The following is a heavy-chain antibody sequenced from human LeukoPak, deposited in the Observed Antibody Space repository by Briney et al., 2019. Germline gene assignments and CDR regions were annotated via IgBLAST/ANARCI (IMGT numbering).Heavy chain of an antibody. V-gene: IGHV3-30*04. D-gene: IGHD2-15*01. CDR1: GFTFSSYA. CDR3: AVQDTFFDS. Sequence: GGSLRLSCAASGFTFSSYAMHWVRQAPGKGLEWVAVISYDGSNKYYADSVKGRFTISRDNSKNTLYLQMNSLRAEDTAVYYCAVQDTFFDSWGQGTLVTVSS. J-gene: IGHJ4*02. CDR2: ISYDGSNK.